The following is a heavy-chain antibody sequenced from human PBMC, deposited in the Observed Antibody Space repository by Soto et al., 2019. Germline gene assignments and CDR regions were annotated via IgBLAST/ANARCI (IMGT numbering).Heavy chain of an antibody. J-gene: IGHJ1*01. CDR1: GFTFSSYS. V-gene: IGHV3-21*01. CDR3: ASDPIAVAANYFQH. Sequence: GGSLRLSCAASGFTFSSYSMNWVRQAPGKGLEWVSSISSSSSYIYYADSVKGRFTISRDNAKNSLYLQMNSLRAEDTAVYYCASDPIAVAANYFQHWGQGTLVTVSS. D-gene: IGHD6-19*01. CDR2: ISSSSSYI.